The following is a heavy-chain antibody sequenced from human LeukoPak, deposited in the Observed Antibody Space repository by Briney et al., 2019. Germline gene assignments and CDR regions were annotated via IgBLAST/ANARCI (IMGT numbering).Heavy chain of an antibody. J-gene: IGHJ3*02. CDR2: IYYSGST. V-gene: IGHV4-39*01. CDR3: QGNIPAFDI. D-gene: IGHD2/OR15-2a*01. Sequence: SETLSLTCTVSGGSISSSSYYWGWIRQPPGKGLEWIGSIYYSGSTYYNPSLKSRVTISVGTSKNQFSLKLSSVTAADTAVYYXQGNIPAFDIWGQGTMVTVSS. CDR1: GGSISSSSYY.